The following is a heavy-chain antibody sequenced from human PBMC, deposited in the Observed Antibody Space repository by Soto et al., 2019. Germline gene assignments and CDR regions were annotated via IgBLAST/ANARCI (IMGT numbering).Heavy chain of an antibody. D-gene: IGHD3-10*01. CDR1: GDSISSSSYY. CDR3: ARHIKGTLFDY. CDR2: IFYTEST. Sequence: SETLSLTCTVSGDSISSSSYYWGWIRQPPGKGLEWIGSIFYTESTYYSPSLKSRVTMSVDTSKNQFSLKLSSVTAADTAVYYYARHIKGTLFDYWAQGTLVTVSS. J-gene: IGHJ4*02. V-gene: IGHV4-39*01.